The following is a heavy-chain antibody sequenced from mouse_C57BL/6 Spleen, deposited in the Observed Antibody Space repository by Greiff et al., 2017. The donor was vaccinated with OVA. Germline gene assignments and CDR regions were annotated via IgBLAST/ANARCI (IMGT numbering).Heavy chain of an antibody. CDR3: ARECGNLAWFAY. CDR2: IHPNSGST. Sequence: QVQLQQPGAELVKPGSSVKLSCKASGYTFTSYWMHWVKQRPGQGLEWIGMIHPNSGSTNYNEKFKSEATLTVDKSSSTAYMQLSSLTSEDSAVYYCARECGNLAWFAYWGQGTLVTVSA. D-gene: IGHD2-1*01. J-gene: IGHJ3*01. CDR1: GYTFTSYW. V-gene: IGHV1-64*01.